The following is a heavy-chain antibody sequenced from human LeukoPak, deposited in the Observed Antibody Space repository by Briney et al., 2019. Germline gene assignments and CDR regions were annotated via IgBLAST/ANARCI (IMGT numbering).Heavy chain of an antibody. J-gene: IGHJ4*02. CDR2: IYPGDSDT. V-gene: IGHV5-51*01. Sequence: GESLQISCKGSGYSFTSYWIGWVRQMPGKGLEWMGIIYPGDSDTRYSPSFQGQVTISADKSISTAYLQWSSLKASDTAMYYCARGRSSLGYCSSTSCYTAFDYWGQGTLVTVSS. D-gene: IGHD2-2*02. CDR3: ARGRSSLGYCSSTSCYTAFDY. CDR1: GYSFTSYW.